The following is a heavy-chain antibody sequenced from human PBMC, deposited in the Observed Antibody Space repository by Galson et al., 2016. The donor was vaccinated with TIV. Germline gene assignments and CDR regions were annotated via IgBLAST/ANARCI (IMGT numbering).Heavy chain of an antibody. Sequence: SVKVSCKASGGTFSSNAINWVRQAPGQGLEWMGGIIPKSATANYAQTFQGRVTITPDESTSTAYMELSSLTAEDTAVYYCARDQNRLVRTRYGFDIWGQGTMVTVSS. CDR3: ARDQNRLVRTRYGFDI. D-gene: IGHD6-19*01. CDR1: GGTFSSNA. CDR2: IIPKSATA. J-gene: IGHJ3*02. V-gene: IGHV1-69*13.